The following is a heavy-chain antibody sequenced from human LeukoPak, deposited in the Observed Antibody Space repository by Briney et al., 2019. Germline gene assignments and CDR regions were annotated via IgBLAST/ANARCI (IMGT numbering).Heavy chain of an antibody. D-gene: IGHD3-9*01. V-gene: IGHV4-61*02. CDR1: GGSISSGSYY. CDR3: ARQYSDILTGYHRGELYWYFDL. Sequence: PSETLSLTCTVSGGSISSGSYYWGWVRQPAGRGLEWIGRIYSSGSTNYNPSLKSRVTISLDTSKNQFSLKLSSVTAADTAVYYCARQYSDILTGYHRGELYWYFDLWGRGTLVTVSS. CDR2: IYSSGST. J-gene: IGHJ2*01.